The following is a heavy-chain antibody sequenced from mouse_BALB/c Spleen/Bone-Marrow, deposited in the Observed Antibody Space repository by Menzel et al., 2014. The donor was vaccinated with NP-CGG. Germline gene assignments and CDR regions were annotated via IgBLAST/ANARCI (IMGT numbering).Heavy chain of an antibody. CDR3: ARGDGYYVDFDY. CDR1: GYSFTGYY. D-gene: IGHD2-3*01. J-gene: IGHJ2*01. CDR2: ISCYNGAT. Sequence: LVKTGASVKISCKASGYSFTGYYMHWVKQSHGKSLEWSGYISCYNGATSYNQKFKGKATFTVDTSSSTAYMQFNSLTSEDSAVYYCARGDGYYVDFDYWGQGTPLPFSS. V-gene: IGHV1S34*01.